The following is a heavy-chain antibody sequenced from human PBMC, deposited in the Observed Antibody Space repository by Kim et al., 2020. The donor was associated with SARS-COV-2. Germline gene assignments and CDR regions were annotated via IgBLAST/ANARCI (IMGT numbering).Heavy chain of an antibody. Sequence: SETLSLTCAVYGGSFSGYYWSWIRQPPGKGLEWIGEINHSGSTNYNPSLKSRVTISVDTSKNQFSLKLSSVTAADTAVYYCARGPPQDYGDYWFDPWGQGTLVTVSS. CDR2: INHSGST. D-gene: IGHD4-17*01. J-gene: IGHJ5*02. CDR1: GGSFSGYY. CDR3: ARGPPQDYGDYWFDP. V-gene: IGHV4-34*01.